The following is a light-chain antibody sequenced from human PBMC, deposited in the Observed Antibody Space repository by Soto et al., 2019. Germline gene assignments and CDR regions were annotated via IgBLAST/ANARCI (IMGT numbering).Light chain of an antibody. Sequence: QSALTQPASVSGSPGQSITISCTGTSSDVGVYNYVSWYQQHPGKAPKLMIYDVSNRPSGVSNRFSGSKSGNTASLTISGLQAEDEADYDCSSYTSSSTVVFGGGTKVTV. CDR2: DVS. V-gene: IGLV2-14*01. CDR3: SSYTSSSTVV. CDR1: SSDVGVYNY. J-gene: IGLJ2*01.